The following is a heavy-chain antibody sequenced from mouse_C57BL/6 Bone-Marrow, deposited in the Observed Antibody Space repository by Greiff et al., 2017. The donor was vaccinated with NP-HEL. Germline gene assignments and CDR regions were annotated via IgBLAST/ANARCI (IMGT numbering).Heavy chain of an antibody. V-gene: IGHV1-76*01. CDR3: ARGGY. CDR1: GYTFTDYY. CDR2: IYPGSGNT. J-gene: IGHJ2*01. Sequence: VQLQQSGAELVRPGASVKLSCKASGYTFTDYYINWVKQRPGQGLEWIARIYPGSGNTYYNEKFKSKATLTAEKSSSTAYMQLSSLTSEDSAVYFCARGGYWGQGTTLTVSS.